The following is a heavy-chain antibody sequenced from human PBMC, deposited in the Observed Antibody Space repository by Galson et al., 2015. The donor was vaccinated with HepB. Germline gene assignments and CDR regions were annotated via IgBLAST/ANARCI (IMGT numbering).Heavy chain of an antibody. V-gene: IGHV3-74*01. CDR2: INSDGSST. CDR3: ARDPLITGDQGNYYYYGMDV. J-gene: IGHJ6*02. D-gene: IGHD7-27*01. Sequence: SLRLSCAASGFTLSSNWMHWVRQAPGKGLVWVSRINSDGSSTSYADSVKGRFTISRDNAKNALYLQMNSLRAEDTALYYCARDPLITGDQGNYYYYGMDVWGQGTTVTVSS. CDR1: GFTLSSNW.